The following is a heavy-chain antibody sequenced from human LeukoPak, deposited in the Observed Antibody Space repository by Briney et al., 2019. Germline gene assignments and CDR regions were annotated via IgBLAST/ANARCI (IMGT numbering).Heavy chain of an antibody. V-gene: IGHV3-21*01. CDR3: ARDGWPFDY. J-gene: IGHJ4*02. CDR2: ISSSSSYI. CDR1: GFTFTTYA. D-gene: IGHD6-19*01. Sequence: GGSLRLSCAASGFTFTTYAMSWVRQAPGKGLEWVSSISSSSSYIYYADSVKGRFTISRDNAKNSLYLQMNSLRAEDTAVYYCARDGWPFDYWGQGTLVTVSS.